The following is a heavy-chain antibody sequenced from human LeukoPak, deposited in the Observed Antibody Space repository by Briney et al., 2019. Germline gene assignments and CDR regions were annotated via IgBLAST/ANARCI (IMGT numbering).Heavy chain of an antibody. CDR2: ISAYNGNT. CDR3: ARDFSYYYDSSGLTSAFDI. Sequence: ASVKVSCKASGYTFTSYGISWVRPAPGQGLEWMGWISAYNGNTNYAQKLQGRVTMTTDTSTSTAYMELRSLRSDDTAVYYCARDFSYYYDSSGLTSAFDIWGQGTMVTVSS. J-gene: IGHJ3*02. D-gene: IGHD3-22*01. V-gene: IGHV1-18*01. CDR1: GYTFTSYG.